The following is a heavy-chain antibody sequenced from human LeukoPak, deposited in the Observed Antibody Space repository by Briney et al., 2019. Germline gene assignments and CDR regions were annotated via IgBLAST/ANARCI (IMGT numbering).Heavy chain of an antibody. CDR3: AKVPHSSGWYYFDY. J-gene: IGHJ4*02. V-gene: IGHV3-30*18. Sequence: GGSLRLSCAASGFTFSSYGMHWVRQAPGKGLEWVAIISYDGSNEYYADSVKGRFTISRDNSKNTLYLQMNSLRAEDTAVYYCAKVPHSSGWYYFDYWGQGTLVTVSS. CDR1: GFTFSSYG. CDR2: ISYDGSNE. D-gene: IGHD6-19*01.